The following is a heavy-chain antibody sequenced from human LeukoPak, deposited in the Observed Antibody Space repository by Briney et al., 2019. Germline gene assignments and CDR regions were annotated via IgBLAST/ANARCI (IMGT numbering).Heavy chain of an antibody. V-gene: IGHV4-61*02. CDR3: ARVEYSPRGPFDP. J-gene: IGHJ3*01. CDR2: IHTGGTT. Sequence: SETLSLTCTVYGGSISSGGYYWSWIRQPAGKPLEWIGRIHTGGTTKYNPSLKSRVSMSVDTSKNRYSLTLDSVTAADTAVYYCARVEYSPRGPFDPWGQGTMVTVSS. D-gene: IGHD5-18*01. CDR1: GGSISSGGYY.